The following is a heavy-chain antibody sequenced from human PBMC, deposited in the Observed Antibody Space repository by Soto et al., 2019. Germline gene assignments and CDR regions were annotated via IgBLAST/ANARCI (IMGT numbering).Heavy chain of an antibody. CDR3: ARDPASVGYHFDL. CDR1: GFSFSTYG. V-gene: IGHV3-33*01. Sequence: QVQLVESGGGVVQPGRSLKLSCAASGFSFSTYGFHWVRQAPGKGREWVAVIWFDGSKKYYADSVEGRFTISRDNSKNTLFLQMNTLRDEDTAVYYCARDPASVGYHFDLWGQGTLVTVSS. CDR2: IWFDGSKK. D-gene: IGHD6-13*01. J-gene: IGHJ4*02.